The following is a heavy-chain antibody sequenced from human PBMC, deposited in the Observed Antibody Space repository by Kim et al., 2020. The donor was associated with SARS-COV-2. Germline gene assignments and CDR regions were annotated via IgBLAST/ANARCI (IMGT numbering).Heavy chain of an antibody. CDR1: GGSFSGYS. V-gene: IGHV4-34*01. CDR2: INHTGST. D-gene: IGHD2-21*01. Sequence: SETLSLTCAVYGGSFSGYSWTWIRQPPGKGLEWIGEINHTGSTNYNPSLQSRVSISTDTSKNQVSVRLRSVTAADPAVYYCARGRAGVIPSPVLGLGPYYEYYIMDVWGRGTTVTVSS. J-gene: IGHJ6*02. CDR3: ARGRAGVIPSPVLGLGPYYEYYIMDV.